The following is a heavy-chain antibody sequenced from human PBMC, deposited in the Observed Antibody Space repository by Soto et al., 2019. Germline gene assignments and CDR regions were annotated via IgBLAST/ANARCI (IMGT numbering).Heavy chain of an antibody. CDR2: ISSSGSTI. J-gene: IGHJ5*02. Sequence: PGGSLRLSCAASGFNFSSYEMNWVRQAPGKGLEWVSYISSSGSTIYYADSVKGRFTISRDNAKNSLYLQMNSLRAEDTAVYYCARGVRMDYDFWSGYYYNNWFDPWGQGTMVTVSS. D-gene: IGHD3-3*01. CDR3: ARGVRMDYDFWSGYYYNNWFDP. CDR1: GFNFSSYE. V-gene: IGHV3-48*03.